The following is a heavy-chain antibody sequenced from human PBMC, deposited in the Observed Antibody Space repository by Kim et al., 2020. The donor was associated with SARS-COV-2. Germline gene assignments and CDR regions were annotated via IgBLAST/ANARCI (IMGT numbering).Heavy chain of an antibody. V-gene: IGHV3-64*05. Sequence: GALRLSCSASGFTFSNYAMHWVRQAPGKGLEYVSAISSDGGSTYYADSVKGRFTISRDNSKNMLYVQMSSLRVEDTAIYYCVTRNYYNSGSYYEGAPFDFWGQGTLDTVSS. J-gene: IGHJ4*02. CDR2: ISSDGGST. D-gene: IGHD3-10*01. CDR1: GFTFSNYA. CDR3: VTRNYYNSGSYYEGAPFDF.